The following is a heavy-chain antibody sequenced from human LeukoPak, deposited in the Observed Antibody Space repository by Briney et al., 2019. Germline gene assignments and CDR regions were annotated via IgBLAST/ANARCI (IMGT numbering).Heavy chain of an antibody. D-gene: IGHD2-15*01. CDR1: GFTFSSYS. Sequence: GGSLRLSCAASGFTFSSYSMNWVRQAPGKGLEWLSYITSSSSTIFYADSVKGRFTISRDNAKNSLYLQMNSLRAEDTAVYYCARGGVLFYFDYWGQGTLVTVSS. CDR3: ARGGVLFYFDY. CDR2: ITSSSSTI. V-gene: IGHV3-48*04. J-gene: IGHJ4*02.